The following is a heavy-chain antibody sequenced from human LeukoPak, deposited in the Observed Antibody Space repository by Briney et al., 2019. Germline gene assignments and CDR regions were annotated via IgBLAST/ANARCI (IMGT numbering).Heavy chain of an antibody. V-gene: IGHV4-34*01. CDR3: ARRSRITMVRGVIPRNNAFDI. Sequence: SETLSLTCTVSGGSINSYYWSWIRQPPGKGLEWIGEINHSGSTNYNPSLKSRVTISVDTSKNQFSLKLSSVTAADTAVYYCARRSRITMVRGVIPRNNAFDIWGQGTMVTVSS. D-gene: IGHD3-10*01. CDR2: INHSGST. CDR1: GGSINSYY. J-gene: IGHJ3*02.